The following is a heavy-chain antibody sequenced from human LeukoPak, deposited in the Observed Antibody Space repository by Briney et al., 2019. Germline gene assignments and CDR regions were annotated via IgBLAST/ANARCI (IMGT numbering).Heavy chain of an antibody. CDR1: GYSFSNYY. Sequence: ASVKVSCKGSGYSFSNYYMHWVRPAPRQGLEWVGLMNPSGGTKTYAQKFQDRVTTTRDTSASTVYMELSSLRSEDTAVYYCARDFYYGSGSYYGGPDYWGQGTLVTVSS. D-gene: IGHD3-10*01. CDR2: MNPSGGTK. CDR3: ARDFYYGSGSYYGGPDY. V-gene: IGHV1-46*01. J-gene: IGHJ4*02.